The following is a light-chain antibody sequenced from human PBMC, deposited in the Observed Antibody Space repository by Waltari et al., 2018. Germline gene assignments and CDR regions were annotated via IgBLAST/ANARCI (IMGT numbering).Light chain of an antibody. V-gene: IGLV2-14*01. J-gene: IGLJ1*01. Sequence: QSALTQPASVSGSSGQSITISCTGTSRDVGGYNYVPWYQQHPGKAPKHMIYEVSNRPAGVSNRFSGSKSGNTASLTISGLQAEDEADYYCSSYTSSSTLVFGTGTKVTVL. CDR3: SSYTSSSTLV. CDR1: SRDVGGYNY. CDR2: EVS.